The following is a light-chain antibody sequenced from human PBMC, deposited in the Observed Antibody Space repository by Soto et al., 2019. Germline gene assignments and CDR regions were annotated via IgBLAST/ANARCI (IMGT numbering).Light chain of an antibody. Sequence: DIVVTQSSLSLPVTPGEPASISCRSSQSLLHINGYNYLDWYLQKPGQAAKLLFYDASTLQSGVPSRFSASGSGTESAPTISGLQPDYFAVYYCQQYNRYAVTFGQGTKVDIK. J-gene: IGKJ1*01. CDR1: QSLLHINGYNY. CDR2: DAS. CDR3: QQYNRYAVT. V-gene: IGKV2-28*01.